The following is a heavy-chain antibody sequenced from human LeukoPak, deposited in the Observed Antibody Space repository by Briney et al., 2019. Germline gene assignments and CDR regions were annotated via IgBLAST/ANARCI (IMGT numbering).Heavy chain of an antibody. CDR2: IIPILGIA. V-gene: IGHV1-69*04. J-gene: IGHJ3*02. Sequence: SVKVSCKASGGAFSSYAISWVRQAPGQGLEWMGRIIPILGIANYAQKFQGRVTITADKSTSTAYMELSSLRSEDTAVYYCAREERLYYYDSSSADAFDIWGQGTMVTVSS. CDR1: GGAFSSYA. D-gene: IGHD3-22*01. CDR3: AREERLYYYDSSSADAFDI.